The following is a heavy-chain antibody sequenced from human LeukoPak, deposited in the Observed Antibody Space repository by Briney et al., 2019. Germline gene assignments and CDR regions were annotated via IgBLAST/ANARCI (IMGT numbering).Heavy chain of an antibody. CDR2: INHSGST. D-gene: IGHD3-10*01. CDR1: GGSFSGYY. CDR3: ARRRGAHTANALDI. Sequence: SETLSLTCAVYGGSFSGYYWSWIRQPPGKGLEWIGEINHSGSTNYNPSLKSRVTISVDTSKNQFSLKLSSVTAADTAVYYCARRRGAHTANALDIWGQGTMVTVSS. V-gene: IGHV4-34*01. J-gene: IGHJ3*02.